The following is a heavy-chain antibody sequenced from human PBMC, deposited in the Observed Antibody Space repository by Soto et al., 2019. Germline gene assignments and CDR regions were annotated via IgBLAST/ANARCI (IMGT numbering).Heavy chain of an antibody. CDR3: TTRMTAHFDY. CDR1: GFTFSHYT. J-gene: IGHJ4*02. Sequence: GGSLRLSCVASGFTFSHYTLNWVRRAPGKGLEWVSTISDRPTGHTHYAESVRGRFTISRDDSRDTVFLQMDSLRAEDTAVYYCTTRMTAHFDYWCKGVLVTVSS. V-gene: IGHV3-23*01. D-gene: IGHD2-21*02. CDR2: ISDRPTGHT.